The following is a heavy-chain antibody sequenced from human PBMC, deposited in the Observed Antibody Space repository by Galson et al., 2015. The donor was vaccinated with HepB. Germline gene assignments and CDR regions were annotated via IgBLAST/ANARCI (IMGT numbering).Heavy chain of an antibody. CDR1: GGSISSGGYY. J-gene: IGHJ6*02. D-gene: IGHD1-26*01. Sequence: TLSLTCTVSGGSISSGGYYWSWIRQPPGKGLEWIGYIYYSGNTYYNPSLKSRVTISIDTSKTQFSLKLSSVTVADTAVFYCARGWEQLPSYYYGMDVWGQGTTVTVSS. CDR3: ARGWEQLPSYYYGMDV. V-gene: IGHV4-30-4*08. CDR2: IYYSGNT.